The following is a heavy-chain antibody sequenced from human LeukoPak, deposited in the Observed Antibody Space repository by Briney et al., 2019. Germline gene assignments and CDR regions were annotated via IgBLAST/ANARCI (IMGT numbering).Heavy chain of an antibody. CDR3: AKGFHRPVAGEIDY. J-gene: IGHJ4*02. CDR1: GFTFSSYG. Sequence: GGSLRLSCAASGFTFSSYGMHWVRQAPGKGLEWVAFIRYDGSNKYYADSVKGRFTISRDNSKNTLYLQMNSLRAEDTAVYYCAKGFHRPVAGEIDYWGQGTLVTVSS. D-gene: IGHD6-19*01. V-gene: IGHV3-30*02. CDR2: IRYDGSNK.